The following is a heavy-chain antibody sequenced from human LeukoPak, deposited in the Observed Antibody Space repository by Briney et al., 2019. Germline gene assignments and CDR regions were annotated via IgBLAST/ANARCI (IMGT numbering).Heavy chain of an antibody. CDR3: ARGQVPAARGYNWFDP. V-gene: IGHV4-34*01. D-gene: IGHD2-2*01. CDR1: GCSFNDYY. CDR2: INARGDT. Sequence: SETPSLTCAVYGCSFNDYYWNWIRQPPGKGLEWIGEINARGDTNYNPSLKSRVTISVDTSKKQFSLRLTSMIAADTALYYCARGQVPAARGYNWFDPWGQGTLVTVSS. J-gene: IGHJ5*02.